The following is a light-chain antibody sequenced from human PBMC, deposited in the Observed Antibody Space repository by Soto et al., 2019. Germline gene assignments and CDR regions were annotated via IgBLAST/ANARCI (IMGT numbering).Light chain of an antibody. V-gene: IGKV3-20*01. CDR1: QRLSASD. J-gene: IGKJ5*01. CDR2: GVA. CDR3: QQYGSSPLIT. Sequence: EIVLTQSPCTLSFSPWQRAALSCMASQRLSASDIAWYQQKPGQAPKFLIYGVASRATGIPDRFSGSGSGTDFTLTISRLEPEDFAVYHCQQYGSSPLITLGQGTRLEIK.